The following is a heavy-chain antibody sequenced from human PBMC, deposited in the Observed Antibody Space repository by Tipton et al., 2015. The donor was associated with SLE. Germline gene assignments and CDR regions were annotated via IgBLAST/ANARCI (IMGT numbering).Heavy chain of an antibody. CDR1: GFSFSDYD. CDR3: ARGTDTMVRGLIGY. Sequence: SLRLSCVASGFSFSDYDIHWVRQTTGKGLEWVSIIGTAGDTYYPDSVKGRFTISRENAKNSLYLQMNSLRAEDTAVYYCARGTDTMVRGLIGYWGQGTLVTVSS. CDR2: IGTAGDT. V-gene: IGHV3-13*01. D-gene: IGHD3-10*01. J-gene: IGHJ4*02.